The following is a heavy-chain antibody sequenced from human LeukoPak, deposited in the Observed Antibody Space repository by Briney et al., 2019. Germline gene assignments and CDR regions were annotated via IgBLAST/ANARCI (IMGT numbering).Heavy chain of an antibody. D-gene: IGHD2/OR15-2a*01. J-gene: IGHJ3*02. CDR3: ARDGLGDSTTGRAFDI. CDR2: IIPILGIA. V-gene: IGHV1-69*04. CDR1: GYTFSTYA. Sequence: GASVKVSCKASGYTFSTYAISWVRQAPGQGLEWMGRIIPILGIANYAQKFQGRVTITADKSTSTAYMELSSLRSEDTAVYYCARDGLGDSTTGRAFDIWGQGTMVTVSS.